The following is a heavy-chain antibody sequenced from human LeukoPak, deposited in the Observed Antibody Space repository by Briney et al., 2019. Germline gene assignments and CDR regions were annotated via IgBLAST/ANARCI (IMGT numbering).Heavy chain of an antibody. J-gene: IGHJ4*02. Sequence: GGSLRLSCVASRFTFSSHWVSWVRQAPGKGLEWVANKKEDGSEKYYVDSAKGRFTISRDNALNSLYLQMNSLRAEDTAIYYCARSIPYGTTWYGRSDYWGQGTLVTVSS. D-gene: IGHD6-13*01. CDR3: ARSIPYGTTWYGRSDY. V-gene: IGHV3-7*03. CDR2: KKEDGSEK. CDR1: RFTFSSHW.